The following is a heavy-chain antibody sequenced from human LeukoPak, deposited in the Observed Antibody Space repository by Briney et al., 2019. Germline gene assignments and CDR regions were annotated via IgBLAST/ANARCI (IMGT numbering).Heavy chain of an antibody. CDR3: ARDFTRYDFWSGEFASY. V-gene: IGHV3-21*01. D-gene: IGHD3-3*01. CDR2: ISSSSSYI. Sequence: KPGGSLRLSCAASGLTFSSYSMNWVRQAPGKGLEWVSSISSSSSYIYYADSVKGRFTISRDNAKNSLYLQMNSLRAEDTAVYYSARDFTRYDFWSGEFASYWGQGTLVPVSS. J-gene: IGHJ4*02. CDR1: GLTFSSYS.